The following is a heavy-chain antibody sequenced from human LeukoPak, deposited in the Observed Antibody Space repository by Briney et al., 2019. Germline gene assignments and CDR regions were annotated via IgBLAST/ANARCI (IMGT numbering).Heavy chain of an antibody. D-gene: IGHD5-18*01. CDR2: IDTDGWTT. V-gene: IGHV3-74*01. J-gene: IGHJ4*02. Sequence: GGSLRLSCASSGFTFSTSWMHWVRQAPGKGLLWVSRIDTDGWTTSYADSVKGRFTSSRDNAKNTLYLQMNSLRGEDTAVYYCASGRGYTYANDYWGQGTLVTVSS. CDR3: ASGRGYTYANDY. CDR1: GFTFSTSW.